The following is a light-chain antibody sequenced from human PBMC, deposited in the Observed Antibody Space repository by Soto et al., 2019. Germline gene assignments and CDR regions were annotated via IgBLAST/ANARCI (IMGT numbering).Light chain of an antibody. CDR1: QSVSSA. J-gene: IGKJ1*01. V-gene: IGKV3-15*01. CDR2: DAS. CDR3: QQYGGSPRT. Sequence: ETVMTQSPATLSVSPGERATLSCRASQSVSSALAWYQQKPGLPPRLLIYDASTRATGIPARFSGSGSGTDFTLTISSLQSQDFAVYYCQQYGGSPRTFGQGTKVEVK.